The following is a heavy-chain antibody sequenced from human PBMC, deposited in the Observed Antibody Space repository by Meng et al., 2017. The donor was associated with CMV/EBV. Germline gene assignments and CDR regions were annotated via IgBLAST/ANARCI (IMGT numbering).Heavy chain of an antibody. Sequence: GGSLRLSCAASGFTFSSYEMNWVRQAPGKGLEWVSYISSSGSTIYYADSVKGRFTISRDNAKNSLYLQMNSLRAEDTAVYYCARARAGGSYVDYWGQGTLVTVSS. V-gene: IGHV3-48*03. CDR3: ARARAGGSYVDY. CDR2: ISSSGSTI. CDR1: GFTFSSYE. D-gene: IGHD1-26*01. J-gene: IGHJ4*02.